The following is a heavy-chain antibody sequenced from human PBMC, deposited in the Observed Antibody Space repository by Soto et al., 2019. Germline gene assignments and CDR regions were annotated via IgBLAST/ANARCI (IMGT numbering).Heavy chain of an antibody. CDR1: GGSFSGYY. CDR2: INHSGST. D-gene: IGHD6-19*01. J-gene: IGHJ3*02. Sequence: PSETLSLTCAVYGGSFSGYYWSWIRQPPGKGLEWIGEINHSGSTNYNPSLKSRVTISVDTSKNQFSLKLSSVTAADTAVYYCARGRGAGTGSDAFDIWGQGTMVTVS. CDR3: ARGRGAGTGSDAFDI. V-gene: IGHV4-34*01.